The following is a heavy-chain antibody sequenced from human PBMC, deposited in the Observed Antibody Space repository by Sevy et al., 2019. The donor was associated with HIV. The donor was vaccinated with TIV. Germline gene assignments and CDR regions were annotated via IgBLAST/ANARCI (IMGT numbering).Heavy chain of an antibody. CDR1: GFSFINAW. CDR2: IRSKADGGTA. V-gene: IGHV3-15*07. J-gene: IGHJ4*02. CDR3: TTVLGWEGTSDY. D-gene: IGHD1-26*01. Sequence: GGSLRLSCAASGFSFINAWMNRVRQAPWKGLEWVGRIRSKADGGTADYAAPVKGRFIISRDDSENTLYLQMNSLRTEDTAIYYCTTVLGWEGTSDYWGQGTLVTVSS.